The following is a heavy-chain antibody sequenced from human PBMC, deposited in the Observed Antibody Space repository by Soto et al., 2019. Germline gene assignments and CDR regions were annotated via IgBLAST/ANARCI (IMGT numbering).Heavy chain of an antibody. CDR2: IIPIFGTA. Sequence: QVQLVQSGAEVKKPGSSVKVSCKASGGTFSSYAISWVRQAPGQGLEWMGGIIPIFGTANYAQRFQGRVTITAYESXSTAYMELRXLRSEXXAVYYCXTXXXXXXXXXXIDVWGQGTTVTVSS. J-gene: IGHJ6*02. CDR1: GGTFSSYA. CDR3: XTXXXXXXXXXXIDV. V-gene: IGHV1-69*12.